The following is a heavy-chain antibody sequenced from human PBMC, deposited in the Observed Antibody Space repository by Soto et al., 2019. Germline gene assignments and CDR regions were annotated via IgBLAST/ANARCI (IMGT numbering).Heavy chain of an antibody. V-gene: IGHV4-59*08. CDR1: GDSINHYY. J-gene: IGHJ5*02. D-gene: IGHD2-15*01. CDR3: ARRPCLGGSCYGGNWLDP. CDR2: VPYTGST. Sequence: QVQLQESGPGLVKPSETLSLTCTVSGDSINHYYWHWVRQAPGKGLEWIGYVPYTGSTNYNPSLKCRVTVSLPTSKNPFPLRLTSVTAADTALYYCARRPCLGGSCYGGNWLDPWGQGILVTVSS.